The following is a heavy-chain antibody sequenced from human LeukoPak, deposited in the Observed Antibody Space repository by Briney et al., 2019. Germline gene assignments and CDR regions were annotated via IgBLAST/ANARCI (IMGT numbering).Heavy chain of an antibody. CDR1: GFTFSSYA. J-gene: IGHJ6*03. CDR2: ISGSGGST. CDR3: AKCWTYSGGWERDYYYYYHMDF. D-gene: IGHD6-19*01. V-gene: IGHV3-23*01. Sequence: GGSLRLSCAASGFTFSSYAMSWVRQAPGKGLEWVSDISGSGGSTYYADSVKGRFTISRDNSKNTLYLQMNSLRAEDTAVYYCAKCWTYSGGWERDYYYYYHMDFWGKGTTVTVSS.